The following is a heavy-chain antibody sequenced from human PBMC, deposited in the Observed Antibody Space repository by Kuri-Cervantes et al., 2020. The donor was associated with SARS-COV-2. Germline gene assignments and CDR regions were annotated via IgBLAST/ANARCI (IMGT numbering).Heavy chain of an antibody. CDR1: GYTFTSYG. CDR2: ISAYNGNT. D-gene: IGHD3-3*01. J-gene: IGHJ6*02. V-gene: IGHV1-18*01. Sequence: ASVKVSCKASGYTFTSYGISWVRQAPGQELEWMGWISAYNGNTNYAQKLQGRVTMTTDTSTSTAYMELRSLRSDDTAVHYCARAVRYDFWGGYYTDHYYYYGMDVWGQGTTVTVSS. CDR3: ARAVRYDFWGGYYTDHYYYYGMDV.